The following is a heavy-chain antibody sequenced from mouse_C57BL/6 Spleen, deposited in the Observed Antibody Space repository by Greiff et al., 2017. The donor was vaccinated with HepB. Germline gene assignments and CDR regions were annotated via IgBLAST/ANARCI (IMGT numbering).Heavy chain of an antibody. J-gene: IGHJ1*03. CDR1: GYTFTSYW. D-gene: IGHD1-1*01. CDR2: IGPNSGGT. CDR3: ARDYGSSYQDTYFDV. V-gene: IGHV1-72*01. Sequence: QVQLQQPGAELVKPGASVKLSCKASGYTFTSYWMHWVKQRPGRGLEWIGRIGPNSGGTKYNEKFKSKATLTVDKPSSTAYMQLSSLTSEDSAVYYCARDYGSSYQDTYFDVWGTGTTVTVSS.